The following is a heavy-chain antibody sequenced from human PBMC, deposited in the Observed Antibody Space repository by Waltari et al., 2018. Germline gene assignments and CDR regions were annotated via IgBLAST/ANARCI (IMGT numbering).Heavy chain of an antibody. CDR2: IYYSGST. CDR1: AGSISSSSYS. V-gene: IGHV4-39*01. D-gene: IGHD2-8*01. J-gene: IGHJ2*01. Sequence: QLQLQESGPGLVKPSETLSLTCTVSAGSISSSSYSWGWIRQPPGKGLEWIGSIYYSGSTYYNPSLKSRVTISVDTSKNQFSLKLSSVTAADTAVYYCARHPAMTIMLWYFDLWGRGTLVTVSS. CDR3: ARHPAMTIMLWYFDL.